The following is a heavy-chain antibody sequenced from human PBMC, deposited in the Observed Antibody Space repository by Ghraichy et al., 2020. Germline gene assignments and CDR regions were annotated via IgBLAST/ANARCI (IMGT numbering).Heavy chain of an antibody. CDR3: ARDREEGLRQGMFRVGDYYYYGMDV. CDR2: INPNSGGT. CDR1: GYTFTGYY. D-gene: IGHD3-10*02. Sequence: ASVKVSCKASGYTFTGYYMHWVRQAPGQGLEWMGWINPNSGGTNYAQKFQGWVTMTRDTSISTAYMELSRLRSDDTAVYYCARDREEGLRQGMFRVGDYYYYGMDVWGQGTTVTVSS. V-gene: IGHV1-2*04. J-gene: IGHJ6*02.